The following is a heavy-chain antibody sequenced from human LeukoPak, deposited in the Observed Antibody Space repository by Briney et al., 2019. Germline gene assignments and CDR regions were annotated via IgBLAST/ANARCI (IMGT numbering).Heavy chain of an antibody. D-gene: IGHD5-12*01. CDR1: GGSFSGYY. V-gene: IGHV4-34*01. CDR3: ARVGVASFWDY. Sequence: SETLSLTCAVYGGSFSGYYWSWIRQPPVKGLEWIGEINHSGSTNYNPSLKSRVTISVDTSKNQFSLKLSSVTAADTAVYYCARVGVASFWDYWGQGTLVTVSS. J-gene: IGHJ4*02. CDR2: INHSGST.